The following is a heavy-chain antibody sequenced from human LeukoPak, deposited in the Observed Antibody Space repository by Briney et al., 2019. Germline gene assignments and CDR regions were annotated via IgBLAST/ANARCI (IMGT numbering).Heavy chain of an antibody. Sequence: PSETLSLTCAVYGGSFSGYYWSWIRQPPGKGLEWIGEINHSGSTNYNPSLKSRVTISVDTSKNQFSLKLSSVTAADTAVYYCARDWAGDYAADMDVRGKGTTVTVSS. J-gene: IGHJ6*03. D-gene: IGHD4-17*01. CDR1: GGSFSGYY. CDR2: INHSGST. V-gene: IGHV4-34*01. CDR3: ARDWAGDYAADMDV.